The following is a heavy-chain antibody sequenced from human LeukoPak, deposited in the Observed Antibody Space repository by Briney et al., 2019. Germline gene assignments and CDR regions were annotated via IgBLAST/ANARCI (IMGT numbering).Heavy chain of an antibody. J-gene: IGHJ4*02. CDR3: AKDSLIHYDFWSGSPVDY. Sequence: PRGSLRLSCAASGFTFSSYAMSWVRQAPGKGLEWVSAISGSGGSTYYADSVKGRFTISRDNSKNTLYLQMNSLRAEDTAVYYCAKDSLIHYDFWSGSPVDYWGQGTLVTVSS. V-gene: IGHV3-23*01. D-gene: IGHD3-3*01. CDR1: GFTFSSYA. CDR2: ISGSGGST.